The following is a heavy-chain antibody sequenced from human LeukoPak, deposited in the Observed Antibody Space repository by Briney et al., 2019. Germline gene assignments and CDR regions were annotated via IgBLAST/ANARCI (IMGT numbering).Heavy chain of an antibody. V-gene: IGHV3-9*01. D-gene: IGHD3-10*01. CDR1: GFTFDDYA. Sequence: PGGSLRLSCAASGFTFDDYAMHWVRQAPGKGLEWVSGISWNSGSIVYADSVKGRFTISRDNAKNSLYLQMNSLRAEDTALYYCAKDISYGSGSYGFDYWGQGTLVTVSS. CDR2: ISWNSGSI. CDR3: AKDISYGSGSYGFDY. J-gene: IGHJ4*02.